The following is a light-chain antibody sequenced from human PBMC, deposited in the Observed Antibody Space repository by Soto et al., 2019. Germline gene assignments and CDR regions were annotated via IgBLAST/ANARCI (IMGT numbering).Light chain of an antibody. J-gene: IGKJ3*01. V-gene: IGKV3-11*01. CDR3: QQRSNFT. CDR1: RSVNRD. CDR2: DAS. Sequence: ETVLTQSPAPLSLSPGEGATLFCRTSRSVNRDLAWYQHKPGQAPRLLIFDASNRATGTPARFSGSGSGTDFTLTISSLEPEDFAVYDGQQRSNFTFGPGTKVDI.